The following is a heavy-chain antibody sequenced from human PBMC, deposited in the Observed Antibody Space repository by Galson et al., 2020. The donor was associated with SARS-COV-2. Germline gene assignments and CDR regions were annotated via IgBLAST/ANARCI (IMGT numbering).Heavy chain of an antibody. D-gene: IGHD3-10*01. CDR3: ANGGITVGDFGM. V-gene: IGHV3-23*01. CDR1: GFAFDTYA. J-gene: IGHJ3*02. Sequence: GGSLRLSCAASGFAFDTYAMSWVRQAPGKGLEWVSAISRDGDRTYNADPVQGRFAISRDNSKNTVFLQMNILRAEDTAIYYCANGGITVGDFGMWGQGTKVTVSS. CDR2: ISRDGDRT.